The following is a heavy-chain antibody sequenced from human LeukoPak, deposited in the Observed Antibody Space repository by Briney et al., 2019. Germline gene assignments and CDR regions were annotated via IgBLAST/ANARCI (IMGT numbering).Heavy chain of an antibody. CDR2: ISSSGGSK. CDR1: GFSFSDYY. J-gene: IGHJ4*02. Sequence: PGGSLRLSCAASGFSFSDYYMSWVRQAPGKGLEWIAYISSSGGSKYSADSERGRFTISRDNAQNSLYLQMTSLRAEDAAVYYCAREALSSRYLDSWGQGTLVTVAS. V-gene: IGHV3-11*01. D-gene: IGHD2-2*01. CDR3: AREALSSRYLDS.